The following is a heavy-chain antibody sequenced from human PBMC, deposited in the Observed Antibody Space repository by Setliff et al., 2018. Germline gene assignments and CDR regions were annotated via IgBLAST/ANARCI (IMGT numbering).Heavy chain of an antibody. CDR2: INPNSGGT. CDR3: ARATTYSSGWYYEYNWFDP. Sequence: SVKVSCKASGYTFTGYYMHWVRQAPGQGLEWMGWINPNSGGTNFAQNFQGRVTMTRDTSINTAYMELSRLRSDDTAVYYCARATTYSSGWYYEYNWFDPWGQGTLVTVSS. D-gene: IGHD6-19*01. J-gene: IGHJ5*02. V-gene: IGHV1-2*02. CDR1: GYTFTGYY.